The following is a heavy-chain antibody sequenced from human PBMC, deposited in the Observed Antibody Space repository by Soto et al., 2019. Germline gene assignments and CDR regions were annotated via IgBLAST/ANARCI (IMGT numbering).Heavy chain of an antibody. CDR1: GYTFTGYY. Sequence: QVQLVQSGAEVKNPGASVKVSCKASGYTFTGYYMHWVRQAPGQRLEWMGWINPNRGGTNYAQKSQGCVTMTRDTSISTAYMELSRLTSDDTAVYYCARTPREYDAFDIWGQGTMVTVSS. J-gene: IGHJ3*02. V-gene: IGHV1-2*04. CDR2: INPNRGGT. D-gene: IGHD3-10*01. CDR3: ARTPREYDAFDI.